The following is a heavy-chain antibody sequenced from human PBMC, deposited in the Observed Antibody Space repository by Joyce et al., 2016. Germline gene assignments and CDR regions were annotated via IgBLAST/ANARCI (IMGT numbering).Heavy chain of an antibody. CDR2: ISPSGGVT. Sequence: EVQLLESGGVLVQPGGSLRLSCAASGFIFHSYALSWLRQGPGKGLEGISGISPSGGVTFYADSVKGRFTISRDKSNSTLYLQMSTLGAEDAAVYYCAKKPTSMIRRVMITYFDYWGQGTLVTVSS. D-gene: IGHD3-10*01. CDR1: GFIFHSYA. CDR3: AKKPTSMIRRVMITYFDY. V-gene: IGHV3-23*01. J-gene: IGHJ4*02.